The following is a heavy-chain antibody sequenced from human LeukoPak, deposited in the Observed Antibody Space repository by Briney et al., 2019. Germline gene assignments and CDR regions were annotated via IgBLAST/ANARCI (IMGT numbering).Heavy chain of an antibody. J-gene: IGHJ4*02. Sequence: ASVKVSCKASGYTFTGYYMHWVRQAPGQGLEWMGWINPNSGGTNYAQKFQGRVTMTRATSISTAYMELSRLRSDDTAVYYCARGSDSDSSMKLGNDYWGQGTLVTVSS. V-gene: IGHV1-2*02. CDR3: ARGSDSDSSMKLGNDY. D-gene: IGHD3-22*01. CDR2: INPNSGGT. CDR1: GYTFTGYY.